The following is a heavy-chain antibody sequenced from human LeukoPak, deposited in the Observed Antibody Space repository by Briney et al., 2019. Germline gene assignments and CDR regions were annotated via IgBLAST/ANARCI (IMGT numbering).Heavy chain of an antibody. D-gene: IGHD3-3*01. CDR1: GGSISSYH. CDR3: ARTIFGVVPGWSRYFDL. V-gene: IGHV4-59*01. Sequence: PSETLSLTCTVSGGSISSYHWSWIRRPPGKGLEWIGYIYYSGSTNYNPSLKSRVTISVDTSKNQFSLKLSSVTAADTAVYYCARTIFGVVPGWSRYFDLWGRGTLVTVSS. J-gene: IGHJ2*01. CDR2: IYYSGST.